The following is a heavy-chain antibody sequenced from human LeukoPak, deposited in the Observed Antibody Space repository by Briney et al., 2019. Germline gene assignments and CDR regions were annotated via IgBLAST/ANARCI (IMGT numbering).Heavy chain of an antibody. CDR3: ARGSQEVVISTPFDH. CDR1: GFTFSDYY. CDR2: ISSSAGTI. Sequence: PGGSLRLSCAASGFTFSDYYMTWIRQAPGKGLEWVSYISSSAGTIYYADSVKGRFTISRDNAKNSLFLQMNSLRAEDTAVYYCARGSQEVVISTPFDHWGQGTLVTVSS. V-gene: IGHV3-11*04. J-gene: IGHJ4*02. D-gene: IGHD3-22*01.